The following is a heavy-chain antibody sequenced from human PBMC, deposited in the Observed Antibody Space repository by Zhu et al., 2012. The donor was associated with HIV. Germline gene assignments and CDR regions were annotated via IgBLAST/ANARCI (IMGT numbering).Heavy chain of an antibody. CDR3: ARRSRGYSSMALY. V-gene: IGHV4-34*01. CDR1: GGSFSGYY. J-gene: IGHJ4*02. Sequence: QVQLQQWGAGLLKPSETLSLTCAVYGGSFSGYYWSWIRQPPGKGLEWIGEINHSGSTNYNPSLKSRVTISVDTFKNQFSLKLSSVTAADTAVYYCARRSRGYSSMALYWGQGNPGHRLL. D-gene: IGHD5-18*01. CDR2: INHSGST.